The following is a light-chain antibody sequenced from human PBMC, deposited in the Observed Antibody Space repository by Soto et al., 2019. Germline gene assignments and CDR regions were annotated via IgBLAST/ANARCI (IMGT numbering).Light chain of an antibody. CDR2: AAS. Sequence: QLTQSPSSLSASVGDRVTLTCRASQGISSYLAWYQQKPGKAPKLLTYAASTLQGGVPSRFSGSGSGTDFTLTITSLQPEDFATYYCQQLKSYPITFGQGTRLEIK. CDR1: QGISSY. CDR3: QQLKSYPIT. V-gene: IGKV1-9*01. J-gene: IGKJ5*01.